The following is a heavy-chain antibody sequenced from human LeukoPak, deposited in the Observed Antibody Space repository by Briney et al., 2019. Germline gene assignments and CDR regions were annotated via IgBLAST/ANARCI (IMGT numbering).Heavy chain of an antibody. V-gene: IGHV1-69*13. J-gene: IGHJ6*02. CDR1: GGTFSIHA. Sequence: SVKVSCKASGGTFSIHAISWVRQAPGHGLEWMGGIIPIFGTTNYAQKFQGRVTIIADDSTSTAYMELSSLRSEDTAVYYCARARTYYDILTGNYYYYGMDVWGQGTTVTVSS. CDR2: IIPIFGTT. CDR3: ARARTYYDILTGNYYYYGMDV. D-gene: IGHD3-9*01.